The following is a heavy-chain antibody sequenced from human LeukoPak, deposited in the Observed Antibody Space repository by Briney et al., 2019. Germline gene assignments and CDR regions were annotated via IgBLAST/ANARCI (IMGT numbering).Heavy chain of an antibody. D-gene: IGHD3-22*01. J-gene: IGHJ6*03. CDR1: GGSISSSNYF. CDR2: IYYTGTT. V-gene: IGHV4-39*07. CDR3: ARVTVYDSSGYYNTYYYYYMDV. Sequence: PSETLSLTCTVSGGSISSSNYFWGWIRQPPGKGLEWIGTIYYTGTTYYNSSLKSRVTISVDTSKNQFSLKLSSVTAADTAVYYCARVTVYDSSGYYNTYYYYYMDVWGKGTTVTVSS.